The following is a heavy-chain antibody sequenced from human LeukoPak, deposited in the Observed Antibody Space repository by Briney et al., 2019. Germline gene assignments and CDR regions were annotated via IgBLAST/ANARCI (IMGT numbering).Heavy chain of an antibody. J-gene: IGHJ4*02. Sequence: GGSLRLSCAASGFTFSSYSMNWVRQAPGKGLEWVSSISSSSSYIYYADSVKGRFTISRDNAKNSLYLQMNSLRAEDTAVYYCARAPGGYSGYDSGYWGQGTLVTVSS. V-gene: IGHV3-21*01. D-gene: IGHD5-12*01. CDR1: GFTFSSYS. CDR3: ARAPGGYSGYDSGY. CDR2: ISSSSSYI.